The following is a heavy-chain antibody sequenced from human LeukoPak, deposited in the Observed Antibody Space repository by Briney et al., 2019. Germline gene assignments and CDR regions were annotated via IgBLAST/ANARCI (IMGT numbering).Heavy chain of an antibody. Sequence: ASVKVSCKASGYTFTGYYVHWVRQAPGQGLEWMGLIDPRAGITTYAQNFQARVTMTRDMSASTVYMELSSLRSEDTAVYYCARPRGGSYYYFDYWGQGTLVTVSS. CDR2: IDPRAGIT. V-gene: IGHV1-46*01. D-gene: IGHD1-26*01. J-gene: IGHJ4*02. CDR1: GYTFTGYY. CDR3: ARPRGGSYYYFDY.